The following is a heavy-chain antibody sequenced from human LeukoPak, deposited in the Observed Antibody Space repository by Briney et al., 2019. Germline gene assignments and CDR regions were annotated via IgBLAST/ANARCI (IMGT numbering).Heavy chain of an antibody. V-gene: IGHV3-49*03. CDR1: GFTFGDYA. CDR3: TRDSRIAAVYYFEY. D-gene: IGHD6-13*01. CDR2: IRSKAYDEST. J-gene: IGHJ4*02. Sequence: GGSLRLSCTASGFTFGDYAMSWFRQAPGKGLEWVGFIRSKAYDESTQYAASVKGRFSISRDDSKSIAYLHMNSLKTEDSAVYYCTRDSRIAAVYYFEYWGQETLVTVSS.